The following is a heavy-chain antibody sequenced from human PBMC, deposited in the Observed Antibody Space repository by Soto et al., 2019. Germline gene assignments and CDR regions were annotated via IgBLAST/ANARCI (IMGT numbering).Heavy chain of an antibody. CDR2: ISYSGTT. J-gene: IGHJ5*02. Sequence: QVQLQESGPGLVKPSQTLSLTCTVSGDSISSNNNYWSWIRQPPGEGLEWIGFISYSGTTSYSPSLKRRXXIXLXXSKNQLSLSLSSVTAADTAVYYCARGRGYSYGLDPWGQGTLVTVSS. CDR1: GDSISSNNNY. V-gene: IGHV4-30-4*01. CDR3: ARGRGYSYGLDP. D-gene: IGHD5-18*01.